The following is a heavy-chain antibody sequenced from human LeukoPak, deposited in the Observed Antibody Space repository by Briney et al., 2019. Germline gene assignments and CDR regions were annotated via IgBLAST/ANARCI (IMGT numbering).Heavy chain of an antibody. Sequence: SETLSLTCTVSGGSISSYYWSWIRQPPGKGLEWIGYIYYGGSTNYNPSLKSRVTISVDTSKNQFSLKLSSVTAADTAVYYCARRLVGATTWFDPWGQGTLVTVSS. J-gene: IGHJ5*02. CDR1: GGSISSYY. CDR3: ARRLVGATTWFDP. CDR2: IYYGGST. D-gene: IGHD1-26*01. V-gene: IGHV4-59*08.